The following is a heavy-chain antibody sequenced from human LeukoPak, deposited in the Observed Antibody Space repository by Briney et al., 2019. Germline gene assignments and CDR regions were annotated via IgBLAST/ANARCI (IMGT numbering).Heavy chain of an antibody. D-gene: IGHD4/OR15-4a*01. CDR1: GGSFSGYY. J-gene: IGHJ5*02. Sequence: SETLSLTCAVYGGSFSGYYWSWIRQPPGKGLEWIGEINHSGSTNYNPSLKSRVTISVDTSKNQFSLKLSSVTAADTAVYYCARGRGRVLNVRWFDPWGQGTLVTVSS. CDR3: ARGRGRVLNVRWFDP. CDR2: INHSGST. V-gene: IGHV4-34*01.